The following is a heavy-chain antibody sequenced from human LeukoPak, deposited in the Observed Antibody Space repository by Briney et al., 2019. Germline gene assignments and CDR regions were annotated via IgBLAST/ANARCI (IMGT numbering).Heavy chain of an antibody. D-gene: IGHD6-19*01. V-gene: IGHV4-39*01. CDR2: IYYSGST. J-gene: IGHJ4*02. Sequence: SQTLSRTCTVFGGPISSSSYEWRWIRQPPGKVLERIGSIYYSGSTYYNPSLKSRVTISVDRSRNQFSLKLSSVTAADTAVYYCARQSGIAVANLIDYWGQGTLVTVSS. CDR1: GGPISSSSYE. CDR3: ARQSGIAVANLIDY.